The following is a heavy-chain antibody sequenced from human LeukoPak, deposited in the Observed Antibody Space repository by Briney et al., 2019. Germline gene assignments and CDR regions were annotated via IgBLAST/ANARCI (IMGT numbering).Heavy chain of an antibody. J-gene: IGHJ6*03. Sequence: GGSLRLSCAASGFTFSSYWMSWVRQAPGKGLEWVANIKQDGSEKYYVDSVKGRFTISRDNAKNSLYLQMNSLRAEDTAAYYCARVVPAATHYYYYYMDVWGKGTTVTVSS. CDR1: GFTFSSYW. CDR2: IKQDGSEK. V-gene: IGHV3-7*01. D-gene: IGHD2-2*01. CDR3: ARVVPAATHYYYYYMDV.